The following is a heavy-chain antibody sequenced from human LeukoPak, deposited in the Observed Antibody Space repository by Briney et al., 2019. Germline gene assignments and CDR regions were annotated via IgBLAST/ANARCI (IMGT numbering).Heavy chain of an antibody. CDR2: IRHDESNK. D-gene: IGHD6-19*01. CDR3: ARLGYGGSGWYFDY. J-gene: IGHJ4*02. CDR1: GFTLSNYG. V-gene: IGHV3-33*01. Sequence: PGGSLRFSCAAYGFTLSNYGMHWVRHAPGKGWEGVAGIRHDESNKYFTDAVKGRFTICRDSSKNTLYLQMNSLRPEDTAVYYCARLGYGGSGWYFDYWGQGTLVTVSS.